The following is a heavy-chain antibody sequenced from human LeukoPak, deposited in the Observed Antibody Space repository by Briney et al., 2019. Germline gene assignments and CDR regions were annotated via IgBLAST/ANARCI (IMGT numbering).Heavy chain of an antibody. D-gene: IGHD3-22*01. Sequence: GGSLRLSCAASGFTFSSYAMSWVRQAPGKGLEWVSAISGSGGSTYYADSVRGRFTISRDNSKNTLYLQMNSLRAEDTAVYYCAREATMIELGYYFDYWGQGTLVTVSS. CDR1: GFTFSSYA. J-gene: IGHJ4*02. V-gene: IGHV3-23*01. CDR3: AREATMIELGYYFDY. CDR2: ISGSGGST.